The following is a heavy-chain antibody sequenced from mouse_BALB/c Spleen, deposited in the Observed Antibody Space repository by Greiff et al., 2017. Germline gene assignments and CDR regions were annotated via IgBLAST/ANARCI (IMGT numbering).Heavy chain of an antibody. CDR2: IWGGGST. J-gene: IGHJ3*01. D-gene: IGHD1-1*01. CDR3: ARNLDYGSSYAWFAY. V-gene: IGHV2-6-4*01. Sequence: QVHVKQSGPGLVAPSQSLSITCTVSGFSLSRYSVHWVRQPPGKGLEWLGMIWGGGSTDYNSALKSRLSISKDNSKSQVFLKMNSLQTDDTAMYYCARNLDYGSSYAWFAYWGQGTLVTVSA. CDR1: GFSLSRYS.